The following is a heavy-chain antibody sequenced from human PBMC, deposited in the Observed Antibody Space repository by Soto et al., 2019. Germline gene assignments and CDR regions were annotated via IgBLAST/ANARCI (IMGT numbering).Heavy chain of an antibody. D-gene: IGHD6-19*01. Sequence: QLQLQESGPGLVKPSETLSLTCSVSGGSINSSSYFWGWVRQPPGKGLEWIGSIYYSGSTYYNPSLRTRGTISVDTSKTQFSLKLSSVTAADTAVFYCARHYSSGSRNWFDPWGQGTLVTVSS. V-gene: IGHV4-39*01. CDR2: IYYSGST. J-gene: IGHJ5*02. CDR1: GGSINSSSYF. CDR3: ARHYSSGSRNWFDP.